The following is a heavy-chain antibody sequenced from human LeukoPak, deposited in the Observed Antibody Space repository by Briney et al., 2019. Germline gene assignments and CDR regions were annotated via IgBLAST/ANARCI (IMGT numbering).Heavy chain of an antibody. J-gene: IGHJ5*02. D-gene: IGHD3-3*01. Sequence: SETLSLTCSVSGVSINDHYWTWVRQPAGRGLEWIGHIYISGSTDYNPSLKSRVTLSVDMSKNQFSLRLTSVTAADTAVYHCAREYDFWTGRDSSKGWLDPWGPGILVAVSS. CDR3: AREYDFWTGRDSSKGWLDP. CDR2: IYISGST. CDR1: GVSINDHY. V-gene: IGHV4-4*07.